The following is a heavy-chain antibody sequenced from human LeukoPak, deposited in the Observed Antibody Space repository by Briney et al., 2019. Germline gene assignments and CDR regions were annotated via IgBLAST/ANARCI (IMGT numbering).Heavy chain of an antibody. J-gene: IGHJ4*02. D-gene: IGHD2-8*01. Sequence: GGSLRLSCEASGFTFVDYGMSWVRQRPGKGLEWVSGINRNGDSTDYADSVKGRFTISRDNAKNSHFLQMNSLEVEDTALYYCARGFRNGPFDCWGQGTLVTVSS. CDR2: INRNGDST. V-gene: IGHV3-20*04. CDR1: GFTFVDYG. CDR3: ARGFRNGPFDC.